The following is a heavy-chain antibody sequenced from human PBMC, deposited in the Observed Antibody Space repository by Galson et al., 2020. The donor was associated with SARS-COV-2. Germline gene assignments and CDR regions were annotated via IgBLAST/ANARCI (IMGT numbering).Heavy chain of an antibody. V-gene: IGHV4-59*01. D-gene: IGHD3-9*01. Sequence: SETLSLTCTVSGGSISSYYWSWIRQPPGKGLEWIGYIYYSGSTNYNPSLKSRVTISVDTSKNQFSLKLSSVTAADTAVYYCARLHGDSISKIFDYWGQGTLVTVSS. CDR3: ARLHGDSISKIFDY. J-gene: IGHJ4*02. CDR1: GGSISSYY. CDR2: IYYSGST.